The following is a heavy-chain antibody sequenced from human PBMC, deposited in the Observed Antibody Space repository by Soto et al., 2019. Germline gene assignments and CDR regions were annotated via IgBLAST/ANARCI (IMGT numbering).Heavy chain of an antibody. CDR2: IYYSGST. J-gene: IGHJ6*02. D-gene: IGHD4-17*01. CDR3: ARQAVLDYGEGADYYYGMDV. CDR1: GGSISSCSYY. V-gene: IGHV4-39*01. Sequence: PSETLSLTCTVSGGSISSCSYYWGWIRQPPGKGLEWIGSIYYSGSTYYNPSLKSRVTISVDTSKNQFSLKLSSVTAADTAVYYCARQAVLDYGEGADYYYGMDVWGQGTTVTVSS.